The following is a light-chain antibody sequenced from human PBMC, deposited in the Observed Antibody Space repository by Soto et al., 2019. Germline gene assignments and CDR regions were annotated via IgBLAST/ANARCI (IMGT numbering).Light chain of an antibody. CDR1: QSISSW. J-gene: IGKJ2*02. V-gene: IGKV1-5*03. CDR3: QQYNSYSPCT. CDR2: TAS. Sequence: DIQMTQSPSTLSASVGDRVTITCRASQSISSWLAWYQQKPGKAPKLLIYTASSLEGGVPSRFSGSGSGTEFTLTISSLQPDDYETYYCQQYNSYSPCTFGQGTKLEIK.